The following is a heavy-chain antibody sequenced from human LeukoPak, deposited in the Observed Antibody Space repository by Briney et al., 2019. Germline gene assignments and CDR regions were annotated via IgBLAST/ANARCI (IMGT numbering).Heavy chain of an antibody. V-gene: IGHV1-24*01. CDR1: GYTLTELS. CDR3: ATTRDYGRWVFDY. Sequence: ASVKVSFKVSGYTLTELSLHWVRQAPGKGLEWMGGFDPEDGGTIYSYEFQGRVTITVYTSTDTAYMELSSLRSEDTAVYYCATTRDYGRWVFDYWGQGTLVTVSS. CDR2: FDPEDGGT. D-gene: IGHD4-17*01. J-gene: IGHJ4*02.